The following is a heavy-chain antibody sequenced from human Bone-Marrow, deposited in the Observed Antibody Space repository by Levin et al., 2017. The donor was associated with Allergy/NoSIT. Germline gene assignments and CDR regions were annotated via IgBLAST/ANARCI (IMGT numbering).Heavy chain of an antibody. Sequence: GESLKISCAASGFTFSSYSMNWVRQAPGKGLDWVSSITSSGTYKYYAASMKGRFTISRDNAKNSLFLQMNSLTAADTAVYYGARGLEYSGLPWGQGTLVTVSS. CDR3: ARGLEYSGLP. D-gene: IGHD5-12*01. J-gene: IGHJ5*02. CDR1: GFTFSSYS. V-gene: IGHV3-21*01. CDR2: ITSSGTYK.